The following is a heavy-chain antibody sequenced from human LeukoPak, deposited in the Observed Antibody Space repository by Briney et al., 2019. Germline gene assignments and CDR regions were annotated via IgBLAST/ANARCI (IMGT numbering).Heavy chain of an antibody. D-gene: IGHD3-10*01. CDR1: GYTFTSYG. Sequence: ASVKVSCKASGYTFTSYGISWVRQAPGQGLEWMGWISAYNGNTNYAQKLQGRVTMTTDTSTSTAYMELRSLRSDDTAVYYCARDQGFNNYYGSGSLVGVYWGQGTLVTVSS. J-gene: IGHJ4*02. CDR3: ARDQGFNNYYGSGSLVGVY. CDR2: ISAYNGNT. V-gene: IGHV1-18*01.